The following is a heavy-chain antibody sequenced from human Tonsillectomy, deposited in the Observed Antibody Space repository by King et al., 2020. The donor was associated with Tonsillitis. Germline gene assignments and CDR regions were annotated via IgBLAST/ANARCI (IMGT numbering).Heavy chain of an antibody. V-gene: IGHV1-69*01. CDR2: IIPIFGTT. D-gene: IGHD4-23*01. Sequence: VQLVESGAEVKKPGSSVKVSCKASGGTFRSYAISWGRQAPGQGLEWMGGIIPIFGTTNYAQKFQGRVTITADESTSTAYLELSSLRSEDTAVYYCARGLVTDYYYYYMDVWGKGTTVTVSS. J-gene: IGHJ6*03. CDR1: GGTFRSYA. CDR3: ARGLVTDYYYYYMDV.